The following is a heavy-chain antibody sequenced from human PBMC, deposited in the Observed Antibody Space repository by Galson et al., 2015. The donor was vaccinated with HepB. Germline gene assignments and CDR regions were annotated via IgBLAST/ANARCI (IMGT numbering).Heavy chain of an antibody. CDR2: INPFYGTT. CDR1: GHTFTTYS. Sequence: SVKVSCKASGHTFTTYSISWVRHAPGQGLEWMGGINPFYGTTNYAQNFQGRVTITADESMSTAYIELSSLRSEDTAVYYCARGPTTVSIPFWYFDLWGRGTLVTVSS. V-gene: IGHV1-69*13. CDR3: ARGPTTVSIPFWYFDL. D-gene: IGHD4-17*01. J-gene: IGHJ2*01.